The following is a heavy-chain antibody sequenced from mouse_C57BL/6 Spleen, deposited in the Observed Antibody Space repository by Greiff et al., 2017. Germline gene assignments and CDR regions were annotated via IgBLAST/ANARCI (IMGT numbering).Heavy chain of an antibody. J-gene: IGHJ2*01. CDR3: ARDFIATVLAGCY. D-gene: IGHD1-1*01. CDR2: INPSSGDT. V-gene: IGHV1-4*01. CDR1: GYTFTSYT. Sequence: QVQLQQSGAELARPGASVKMSCKASGYTFTSYTMHWVKQRPGQGLEWIGYINPSSGDTKYNQKFKDKATLTADKSSSTAYMQLSSLTSEDSAVYYCARDFIATVLAGCYWGPGTTLSVSS.